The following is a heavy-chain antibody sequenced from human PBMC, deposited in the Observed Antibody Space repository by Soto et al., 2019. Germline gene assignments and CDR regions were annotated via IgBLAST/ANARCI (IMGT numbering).Heavy chain of an antibody. V-gene: IGHV4-34*01. CDR3: VQGGVGATIDP. CDR1: GGSFSGYY. D-gene: IGHD1-26*01. Sequence: TLSLTCAVYGGSFSGYYWSWIRLPPGKGLEWIGEIHHSGSTNYNPSLKSQVTISVDTSKNQLSLKLSSVTAADTAVHYCVQGGVGATIDPWGQGTLVTVSS. CDR2: IHHSGST. J-gene: IGHJ5*02.